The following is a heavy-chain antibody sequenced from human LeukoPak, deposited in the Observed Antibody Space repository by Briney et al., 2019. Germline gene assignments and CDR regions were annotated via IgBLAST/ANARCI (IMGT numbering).Heavy chain of an antibody. Sequence: PSETLSLTCAVYGGSFSGYYWSWIRQPPGKGLEWIGEINHSGSTNYNPSLKSRVTISVDTSKNQFSLKLSSVTAADTAVYYCASHTIAARPYYYYGMDVWGQGTTVTVSS. V-gene: IGHV4-34*01. D-gene: IGHD6-6*01. CDR1: GGSFSGYY. CDR3: ASHTIAARPYYYYGMDV. J-gene: IGHJ6*02. CDR2: INHSGST.